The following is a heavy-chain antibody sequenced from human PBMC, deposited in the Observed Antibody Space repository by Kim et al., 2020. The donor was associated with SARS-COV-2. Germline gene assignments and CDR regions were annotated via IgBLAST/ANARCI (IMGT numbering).Heavy chain of an antibody. V-gene: IGHV1-46*01. Sequence: ASVKVSCKASGYTFSSYYIHWVRQAPGQGLEWMGIINPSGGSRSDAQKFQGRVTMTRDTSTSTVYMELSSLRSEDTAVYYCARDRGIAGNYFGGHYYYGMDVWGQGTTVTVSS. CDR1: GYTFSSYY. CDR2: INPSGGSR. J-gene: IGHJ6*02. D-gene: IGHD3-10*01. CDR3: ARDRGIAGNYFGGHYYYGMDV.